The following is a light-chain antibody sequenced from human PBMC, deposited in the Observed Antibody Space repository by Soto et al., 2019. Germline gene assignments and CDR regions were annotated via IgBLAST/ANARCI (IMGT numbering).Light chain of an antibody. Sequence: DIQMTQSPCTLSATVGDRVTITCRASQSISSWLAWYQQKPGKAPKLLIYKASSLESGVPSRFSGSGSGTEFTLTISSLQPDDFATYYCQQYNSYSWTFGQGTRWIS. J-gene: IGKJ1*01. CDR2: KAS. CDR1: QSISSW. CDR3: QQYNSYSWT. V-gene: IGKV1-5*03.